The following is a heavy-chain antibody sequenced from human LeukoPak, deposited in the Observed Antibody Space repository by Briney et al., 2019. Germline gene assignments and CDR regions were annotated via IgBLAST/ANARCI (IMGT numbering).Heavy chain of an antibody. CDR2: IYPPDSDT. CDR3: ARQCCRGASPGFDP. J-gene: IGHJ5*02. CDR1: GYTFTDYW. D-gene: IGHD3-10*01. V-gene: IGHV5-51*01. Sequence: GESLKISCQGSGYTFTDYWIAWVRPMPGKGLEWMGIIYPPDSDTRYSPSFQGQVTFSVDKPINTAYLQWSSLRASDTAIYYCARQCCRGASPGFDPWGQGTLVTVSS.